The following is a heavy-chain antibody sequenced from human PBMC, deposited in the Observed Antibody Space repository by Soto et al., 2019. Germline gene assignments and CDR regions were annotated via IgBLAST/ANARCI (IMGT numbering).Heavy chain of an antibody. CDR1: GFTVSSNY. J-gene: IGHJ4*02. CDR2: IYSGGST. Sequence: GGSLRLSCAASGFTVSSNYMSWVRQAPGKGLEWVSVIYSGGSTYYADSVKGRFTISRDNSKNTLYLQMNSLRAEDTAVYYCATLELTGRPNDYWGQGTLVTVSS. CDR3: ATLELTGRPNDY. D-gene: IGHD7-27*01. V-gene: IGHV3-66*01.